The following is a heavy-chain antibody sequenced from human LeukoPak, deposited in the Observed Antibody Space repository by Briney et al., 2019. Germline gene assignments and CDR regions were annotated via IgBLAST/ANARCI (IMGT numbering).Heavy chain of an antibody. V-gene: IGHV4-34*01. CDR3: ASLWPYQLSAFDI. J-gene: IGHJ3*02. D-gene: IGHD2-2*01. CDR1: GGSLSGYY. CDR2: INHSGST. Sequence: SETLSLTCAVYGGSLSGYYWSWIRQPPGKGLEWIGEINHSGSTNYNPSLKSRVTISVDTSKNQFSLKLSSVTAADTAVYYCASLWPYQLSAFDIWGQGTMVTVSS.